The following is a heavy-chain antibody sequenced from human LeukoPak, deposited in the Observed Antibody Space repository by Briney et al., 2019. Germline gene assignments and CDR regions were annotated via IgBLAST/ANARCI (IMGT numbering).Heavy chain of an antibody. Sequence: SETLSLTCTVSGGSISNYYWSWIRQPAGKGLEWIGRIYTNGSTNYNPSLKSRVAMSVDTSKNQFSLKLSSVTAADTAVYYCARDGLAYYGSGSYYNPNYYGMDVWGQGTTVTVSS. D-gene: IGHD3-10*01. CDR1: GGSISNYY. CDR3: ARDGLAYYGSGSYYNPNYYGMDV. J-gene: IGHJ6*02. CDR2: IYTNGST. V-gene: IGHV4-4*07.